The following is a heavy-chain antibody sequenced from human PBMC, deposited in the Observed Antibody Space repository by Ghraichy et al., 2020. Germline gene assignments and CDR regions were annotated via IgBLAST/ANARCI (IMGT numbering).Heavy chain of an antibody. J-gene: IGHJ4*02. D-gene: IGHD6-19*01. CDR2: ISYDGKTQ. CDR1: GFAFSSYA. CDR3: VRDLSFGAVPVTGFGY. V-gene: IGHV3-30*04. Sequence: GGSLRLSCAASGFAFSSYAIHWVRQAPGKGPEWVAVISYDGKTQYYGDSVRGRFTISRDNSKNTVYLQMNSLRSEDTALYYCVRDLSFGAVPVTGFGYWGQGTLVTISS.